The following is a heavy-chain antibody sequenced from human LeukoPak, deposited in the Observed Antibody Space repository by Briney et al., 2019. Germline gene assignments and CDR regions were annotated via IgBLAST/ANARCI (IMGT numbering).Heavy chain of an antibody. D-gene: IGHD6-13*01. CDR1: GFTFSDYW. Sequence: GGSLRLSCAASGFTFSDYWMHWARQAPGKGLEWVSRIIGDGTSRDYADSVKGRFTISRDNAKNTVYLQMNSLRADDTAVYYCARDLHIAAADYWGQGTLVTVSS. J-gene: IGHJ4*02. CDR2: IIGDGTSR. V-gene: IGHV3-74*01. CDR3: ARDLHIAAADY.